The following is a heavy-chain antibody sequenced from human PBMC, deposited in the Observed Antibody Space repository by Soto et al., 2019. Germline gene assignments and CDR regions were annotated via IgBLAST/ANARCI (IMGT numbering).Heavy chain of an antibody. CDR2: IFPADSDT. CDR1: GYSFTTSW. Sequence: PGESLKISCKGSGYSFTTSWIGWVRQMPGKGLEWMGIIFPADSDTRYSPAFQGQVTISADKSISTAYLQWSSLKASDTAMYYWARIGYCSGGSCYAGSFDYWGQGTLVTVSS. D-gene: IGHD2-15*01. CDR3: ARIGYCSGGSCYAGSFDY. J-gene: IGHJ4*02. V-gene: IGHV5-51*01.